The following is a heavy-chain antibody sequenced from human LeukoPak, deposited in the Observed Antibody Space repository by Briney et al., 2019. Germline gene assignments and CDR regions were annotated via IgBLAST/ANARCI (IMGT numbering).Heavy chain of an antibody. V-gene: IGHV3-30-3*01. CDR1: GFTFSNAW. CDR2: ISYDGSNK. D-gene: IGHD2-2*01. J-gene: IGHJ6*02. Sequence: GGSLRLSCAASGFTFSNAWMNWVRQAPGKGLEWVAVISYDGSNKYYADSVKGRFTISRDNSKNTLYLQMNSLRAEDTAVYYCARSVVPAAIGYYYGMDVWGQGTTVTVSS. CDR3: ARSVVPAAIGYYYGMDV.